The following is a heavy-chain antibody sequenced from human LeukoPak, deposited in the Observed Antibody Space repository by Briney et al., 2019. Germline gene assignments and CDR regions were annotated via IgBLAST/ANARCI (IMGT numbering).Heavy chain of an antibody. CDR3: ARDGSSGGSGSYRGLYYYYYYMDV. CDR1: NNTLSNNG. V-gene: IGHV1-18*01. CDR2: TSGYNTYT. J-gene: IGHJ6*03. Sequence: ASVKVSCKASNNTLSNNGITWVRQAPGQGLEWMGWTSGYNTYTTYAQKFQDRVTMTKDTSTNTAYMEMRSLRSDDTAMYYCARDGSSGGSGSYRGLYYYYYYMDVWGKGTTVTVSS. D-gene: IGHD3-10*01.